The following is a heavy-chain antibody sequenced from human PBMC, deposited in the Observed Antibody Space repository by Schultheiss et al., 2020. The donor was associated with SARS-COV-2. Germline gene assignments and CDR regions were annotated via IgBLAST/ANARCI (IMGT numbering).Heavy chain of an antibody. V-gene: IGHV3-30*04. J-gene: IGHJ4*02. CDR1: GFTFSSYA. CDR3: ARDLFIAAAGTGDY. Sequence: GGSLRLSCAASGFTFSSYAMHWVRQAPGKGLEWVAVISYDGSNKYYADSVKGRFTISRDNSKNTVYLQMTSLGAEDTAVYYCARDLFIAAAGTGDYWGQGTLVTVSS. D-gene: IGHD6-13*01. CDR2: ISYDGSNK.